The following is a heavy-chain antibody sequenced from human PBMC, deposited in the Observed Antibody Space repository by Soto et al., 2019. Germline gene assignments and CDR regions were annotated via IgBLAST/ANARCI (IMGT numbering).Heavy chain of an antibody. D-gene: IGHD1-26*01. CDR2: ISYDGSNT. Sequence: QVQLVESGGGVVQPGRSLRLSCVASGFTFSSYGMHWVRQAPGKGLEWVAIISYDGSNTYYADSVKCRFTISRDNSNNTLYLQMNSLRAEDTSVYYCAKEGGLSGSYYISSSYYFDYWGQGTLVTVSS. V-gene: IGHV3-30*18. CDR3: AKEGGLSGSYYISSSYYFDY. J-gene: IGHJ4*02. CDR1: GFTFSSYG.